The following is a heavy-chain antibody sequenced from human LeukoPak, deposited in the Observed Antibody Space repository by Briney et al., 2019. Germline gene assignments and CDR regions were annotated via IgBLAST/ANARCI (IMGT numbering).Heavy chain of an antibody. CDR3: AGGSSGWYSVAY. CDR2: INPSGGST. D-gene: IGHD6-19*01. CDR1: GYTFTSYY. J-gene: IGHJ4*02. V-gene: IGHV1-46*01. Sequence: ASVKVSCKASGYTFTSYYMHWVRQAPGQGLEWMGIINPSGGSTSHAQKFQGRVTMTRDTSTSTVYMELSSLRSEDTAVYYCAGGSSGWYSVAYWGQGTLVTVSS.